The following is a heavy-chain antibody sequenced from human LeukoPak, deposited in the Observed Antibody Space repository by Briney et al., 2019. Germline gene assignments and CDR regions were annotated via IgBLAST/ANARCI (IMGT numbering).Heavy chain of an antibody. D-gene: IGHD6-6*01. V-gene: IGHV3-11*01. J-gene: IGHJ6*03. Sequence: GGSLRLSCAASGFSFSDYYMSWIRQAPGKGLEWDSYISSSGSTIYYADSVKGRCTISRDNAKNSLYLQMNSLRAEDTAVYYCARGGSSSSVYYYYMDVWGKGTTVTVSS. CDR3: ARGGSSSSVYYYYMDV. CDR1: GFSFSDYY. CDR2: ISSSGSTI.